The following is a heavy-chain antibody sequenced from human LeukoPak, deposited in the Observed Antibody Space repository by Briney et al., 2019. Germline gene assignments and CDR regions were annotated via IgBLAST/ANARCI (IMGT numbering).Heavy chain of an antibody. J-gene: IGHJ4*02. Sequence: SETLSLTCTVSGGSISSYYWSWIRQPPGKGLEWIGYIYYSGSTNYNPSLKSRVTKSVDTSKNQFSLKLSSVTAADTAVYYCASLSYNWNYVCWGQGTLVTVSS. CDR2: IYYSGST. V-gene: IGHV4-59*01. CDR3: ASLSYNWNYVC. D-gene: IGHD1-7*01. CDR1: GGSISSYY.